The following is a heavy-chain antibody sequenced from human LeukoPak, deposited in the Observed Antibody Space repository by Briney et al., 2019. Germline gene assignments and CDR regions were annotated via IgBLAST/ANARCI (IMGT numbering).Heavy chain of an antibody. Sequence: ASVKVSCKASGYTFTSYDINWVRQATGQGLEWMGWMNPNSGNTGYAQKFQGRVTMTRNTSISTAYMELSRLRSDDTAVYYCASDYGDYLPLDYWGQGTLVTVSS. D-gene: IGHD4-17*01. CDR3: ASDYGDYLPLDY. CDR1: GYTFTSYD. J-gene: IGHJ4*02. CDR2: MNPNSGNT. V-gene: IGHV1-8*01.